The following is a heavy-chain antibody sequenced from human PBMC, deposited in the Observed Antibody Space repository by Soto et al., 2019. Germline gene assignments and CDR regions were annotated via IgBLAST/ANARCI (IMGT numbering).Heavy chain of an antibody. V-gene: IGHV3-33*01. CDR1: GFSFSAYG. J-gene: IGHJ4*02. Sequence: QVQLVESGGGVVQPGRSLRLSCAASGFSFSAYGMHWVRQAPGRGLEWVAVIWSDGSKKYYKDSLKGRFTISRDNSKDTVSLQMDNLRVEDTATYYCARAYPYRINDYWGQGTPVIVSS. CDR3: ARAYPYRINDY. CDR2: IWSDGSKK. D-gene: IGHD2-21*01.